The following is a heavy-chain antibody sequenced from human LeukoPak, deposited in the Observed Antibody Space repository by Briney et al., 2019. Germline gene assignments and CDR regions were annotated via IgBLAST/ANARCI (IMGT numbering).Heavy chain of an antibody. CDR3: ARGELKLRLSPGFTARKNWFDP. Sequence: PGGSLRLSCAASGFPFSSYAMSWIRKAPGEGLEWIGEINHSGSTNYNPSLKSRVTISVDTSKNQFSLKLSSVTAADTAVYYCARGELKLRLSPGFTARKNWFDPWGQGTLVTVSS. V-gene: IGHV4-34*01. J-gene: IGHJ5*02. CDR2: INHSGST. CDR1: GFPFSSYA. D-gene: IGHD1-7*01.